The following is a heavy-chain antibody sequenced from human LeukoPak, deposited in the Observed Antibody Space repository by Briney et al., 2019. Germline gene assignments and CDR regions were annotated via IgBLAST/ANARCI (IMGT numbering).Heavy chain of an antibody. Sequence: ASVKVSCKASGYTFTIYGISWVRQAPGQGLEWMGWISAYNGNTNYAQKLQGRVTMTTDTSTSTAYMELRSLRSDDTAVYYCARGYDISGAYYYYYGMDVWGQGTTVTVSS. CDR3: ARGYDISGAYYYYYGMDV. V-gene: IGHV1-18*01. CDR2: ISAYNGNT. D-gene: IGHD3-16*01. CDR1: GYTFTIYG. J-gene: IGHJ6*02.